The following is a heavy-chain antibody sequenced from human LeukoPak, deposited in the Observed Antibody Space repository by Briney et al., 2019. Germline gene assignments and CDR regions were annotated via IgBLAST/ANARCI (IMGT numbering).Heavy chain of an antibody. CDR3: ARTPQYSNYQNWFDP. Sequence: GGSLRLSCAVSGFPLSSYAMSWVRQAPGKGLEWVSATSSSDAGTYYADSVRGRFTISRDNSKNTLYLQMNSLRAEDAAVYYCARTPQYSNYQNWFDPWGQGTLVTVSS. J-gene: IGHJ5*02. V-gene: IGHV3-23*01. D-gene: IGHD4-11*01. CDR1: GFPLSSYA. CDR2: TSSSDAGT.